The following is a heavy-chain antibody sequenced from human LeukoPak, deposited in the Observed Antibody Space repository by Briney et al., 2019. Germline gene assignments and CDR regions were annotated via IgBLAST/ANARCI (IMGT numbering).Heavy chain of an antibody. Sequence: PSETLSLTCTVSGGSINRYYWSWIRQSPGRGLEWIGYIYYSGSTNYNPSLKSRVTISVDTSKNQFSLKLSSVTAADTAVYYCARAYDFWSGYSNGQYNWFDPWGQGTLVTVSS. CDR2: IYYSGST. CDR1: GGSINRYY. D-gene: IGHD3-3*01. V-gene: IGHV4-59*01. J-gene: IGHJ5*02. CDR3: ARAYDFWSGYSNGQYNWFDP.